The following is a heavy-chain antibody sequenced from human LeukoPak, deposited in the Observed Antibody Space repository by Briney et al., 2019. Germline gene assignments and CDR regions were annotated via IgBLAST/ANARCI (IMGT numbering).Heavy chain of an antibody. V-gene: IGHV4-61*02. Sequence: SETLSLTCTVSGVSIGSGSYYWSWIRQPAGKGLEWIGRIYTSGSTNYNPSLKSRVTISVDTSKNQFSLKLSSVTAADTAVYYCERDLSLSYYGMDVWGQGTTVAVS. CDR1: GVSIGSGSYY. CDR3: ERDLSLSYYGMDV. CDR2: IYTSGST. J-gene: IGHJ6*02. D-gene: IGHD5/OR15-5a*01.